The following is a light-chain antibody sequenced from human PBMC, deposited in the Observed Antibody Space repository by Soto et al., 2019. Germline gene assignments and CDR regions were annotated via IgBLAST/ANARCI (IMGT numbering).Light chain of an antibody. V-gene: IGLV2-14*01. J-gene: IGLJ1*01. Sequence: QSVLTQPASVSGSPGQSITISCTGTSSDVGGYNYVSWYQQHPDKAPKLMIYDVSNRPSGVSNRFSGSKSGNTASLTISALLAEDETDYYCCSYTSHNTDVFGTGTKLTV. CDR2: DVS. CDR3: CSYTSHNTDV. CDR1: SSDVGGYNY.